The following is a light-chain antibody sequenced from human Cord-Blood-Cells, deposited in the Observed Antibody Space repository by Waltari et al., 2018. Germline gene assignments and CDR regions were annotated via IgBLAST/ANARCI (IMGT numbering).Light chain of an antibody. Sequence: QSALTQPASVSGSPGQSITISCTGTSSDVGSYNLVSWYQQHPGKAPKLMIYEGSKRPSGVSNRCSGSMSGNTASLTISVLQAEDEADYYCCSYAGSSTYVFGTGTKVTVL. CDR2: EGS. CDR3: CSYAGSSTYV. V-gene: IGLV2-23*01. J-gene: IGLJ1*01. CDR1: SSDVGSYNL.